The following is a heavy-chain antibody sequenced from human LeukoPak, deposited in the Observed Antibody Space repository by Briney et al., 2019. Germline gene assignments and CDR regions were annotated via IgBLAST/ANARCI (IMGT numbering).Heavy chain of an antibody. CDR3: ARDSAAAQSYYYYMDV. CDR1: GGTFSSYA. Sequence: SVKVSCKASGGTFSSYAISWVRQAPGQGLEWMGGIIPIFGTANYAQKFQGRVTITADESTSTAYMELSSLRSEDTAVYYCARDSAAAQSYYYYMDVWGKGTTVTISS. J-gene: IGHJ6*03. V-gene: IGHV1-69*13. D-gene: IGHD6-13*01. CDR2: IIPIFGTA.